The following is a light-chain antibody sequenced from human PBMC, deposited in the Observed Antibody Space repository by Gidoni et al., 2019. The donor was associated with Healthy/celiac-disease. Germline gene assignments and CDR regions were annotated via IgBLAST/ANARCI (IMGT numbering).Light chain of an antibody. CDR3: QQRRNWPPWT. CDR2: DAS. V-gene: IGKV3-11*01. J-gene: IGKJ1*01. Sequence: EIVLTQSPATLSLSPGERATLSCRASQSVSSYLAWYQQKPGQAPRLLIHDASNRATGIPARFSGSGSGTDFTLTIRSLEPEDFAVYYCQQRRNWPPWTFGQGTKVEIK. CDR1: QSVSSY.